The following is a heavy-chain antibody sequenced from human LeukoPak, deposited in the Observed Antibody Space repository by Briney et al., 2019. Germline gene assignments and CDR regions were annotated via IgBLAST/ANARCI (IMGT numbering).Heavy chain of an antibody. CDR1: GGTFSSYA. V-gene: IGHV1-69*04. D-gene: IGHD4-17*01. J-gene: IGHJ4*02. CDR3: AMPTSSTVTTGYFDY. CDR2: IIPILGIA. Sequence: SVKVSCKASGGTFSSYAIIWVRQAPGQGLEWMGRIIPILGIANYAQKFQGRVTITADKSTSTAYMELSSLRSEDTAVYYCAMPTSSTVTTGYFDYWGQGTLVTVSS.